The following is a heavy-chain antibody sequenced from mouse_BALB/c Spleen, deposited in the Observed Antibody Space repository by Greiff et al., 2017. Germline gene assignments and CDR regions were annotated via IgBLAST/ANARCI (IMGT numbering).Heavy chain of an antibody. J-gene: IGHJ4*01. CDR1: GFTFSSYA. CDR2: ISSGGST. V-gene: IGHV5-6-5*01. CDR3: ARGERRYYYGSSYVNYAMDY. D-gene: IGHD1-1*01. Sequence: EVHLVESGGGLVKPGGSLKLSCAASGFTFSSYAMSWVRQSPEKRLEWVASISSGGSTYYPDSVKGRFTISRDNARNILYLQMSSLRSEDTAMYYCARGERRYYYGSSYVNYAMDYWGQGTSVTVSS.